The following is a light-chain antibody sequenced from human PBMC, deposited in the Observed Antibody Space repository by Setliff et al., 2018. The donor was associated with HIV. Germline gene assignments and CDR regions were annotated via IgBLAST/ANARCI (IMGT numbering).Light chain of an antibody. Sequence: SYELTQPPSVSVAPGKTAGITCGGNNIGSKTVHWYQQEPGQAPVLVIYYDSERPSGIPERFSGSNSGNTATLIISRVEAGDEADYYCQVWDSSSDHVFGTGTKVTVL. CDR1: NIGSKT. CDR3: QVWDSSSDHV. V-gene: IGLV3-21*04. J-gene: IGLJ1*01. CDR2: YDS.